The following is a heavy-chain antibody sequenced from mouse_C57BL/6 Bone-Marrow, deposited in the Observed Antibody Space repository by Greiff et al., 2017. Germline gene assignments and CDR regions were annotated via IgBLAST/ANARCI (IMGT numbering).Heavy chain of an antibody. CDR1: GFNIKNYY. V-gene: IGHV14-3*01. J-gene: IGHJ4*01. D-gene: IGHD3-3*01. CDR2: IDPSDGDT. Sequence: VQLKQSVAELVRPGSSVKLSCTASGFNIKNYYMHWVKQRPKQGLEWTGRIDPSDGDTKYAPKFKGKATITADTSSNTAYLQLSSLTSEDTAVYYCASFDCHGRAMADWGQGTSVTVSS. CDR3: ASFDCHGRAMAD.